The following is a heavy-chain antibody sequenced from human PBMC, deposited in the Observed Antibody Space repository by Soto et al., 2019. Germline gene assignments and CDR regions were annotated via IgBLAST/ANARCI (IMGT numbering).Heavy chain of an antibody. Sequence: SETLSLTCTVSGGSISSYYWSWIRQPPGKGLEWIGYIYYSGSTNYNPSLKSRVTISVDTSKNQFSLKLSSVTAADTAVYYCAGGDDYSNYVRFDYWGQGTLVTVSS. CDR2: IYYSGST. D-gene: IGHD4-4*01. V-gene: IGHV4-59*01. J-gene: IGHJ4*02. CDR1: GGSISSYY. CDR3: AGGDDYSNYVRFDY.